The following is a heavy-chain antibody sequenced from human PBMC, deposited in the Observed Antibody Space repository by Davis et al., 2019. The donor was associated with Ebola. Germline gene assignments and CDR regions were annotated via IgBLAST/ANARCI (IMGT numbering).Heavy chain of an antibody. CDR3: ARDGSGSYFDY. D-gene: IGHD1-26*01. CDR1: GFTFSSYS. J-gene: IGHJ4*02. V-gene: IGHV3-21*01. Sequence: GESLKISCAASGFTFSSYSMNWVRQAPGKGLEWVSSISSSSSYIYYADSVKGRFTISRDNAKNSLYLQMNSLRAEDTAVYYCARDGSGSYFDYWGQGTLVTVSS. CDR2: ISSSSSYI.